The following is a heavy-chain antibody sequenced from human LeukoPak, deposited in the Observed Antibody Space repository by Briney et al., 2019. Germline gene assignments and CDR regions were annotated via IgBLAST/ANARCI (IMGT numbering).Heavy chain of an antibody. CDR2: INTNTGNP. D-gene: IGHD1-1*01. V-gene: IGHV7-4-1*02. Sequence: GASVTVSCKASGYTFSNYAMNWVRQAPGQGLEWMGWINTNTGNPTYAQGFTGRFVFSLDTSVSTAYLQISSLKAEDTAVYYCARAETGTTTDYHYWGQGTLVTVSS. J-gene: IGHJ4*02. CDR1: GYTFSNYA. CDR3: ARAETGTTTDYHY.